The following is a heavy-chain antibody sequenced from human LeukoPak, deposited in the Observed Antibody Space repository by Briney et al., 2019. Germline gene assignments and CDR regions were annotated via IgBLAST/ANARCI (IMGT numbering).Heavy chain of an antibody. Sequence: ASVKVSCKASGYSFTDYNINWVRQATGQGLEWMGWMNPKSGTTGYAQKLQGRVTITRNTSTNTSYLEVNNLKSADTAVYYCARAEGDSTWFGWFDAWGQGTLVTVS. V-gene: IGHV1-8*03. CDR1: GYSFTDYN. CDR2: MNPKSGTT. J-gene: IGHJ5*02. D-gene: IGHD3-10*01. CDR3: ARAEGDSTWFGWFDA.